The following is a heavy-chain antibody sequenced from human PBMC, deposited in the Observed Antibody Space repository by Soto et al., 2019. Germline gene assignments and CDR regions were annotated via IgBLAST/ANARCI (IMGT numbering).Heavy chain of an antibody. CDR3: SRGITMVRGVTLNWFDP. Sequence: QVQLQESGPGLVKPSETLSLSCTVSGGSISSYYWSWIRQPAGKELEWIGRIYTSGSTNYNPSLKSRVTMSVDTSKNQFSLKLSSVTAADTAVYYCSRGITMVRGVTLNWFDPWGQGTLVTVSS. J-gene: IGHJ5*02. V-gene: IGHV4-4*07. D-gene: IGHD3-10*01. CDR1: GGSISSYY. CDR2: IYTSGST.